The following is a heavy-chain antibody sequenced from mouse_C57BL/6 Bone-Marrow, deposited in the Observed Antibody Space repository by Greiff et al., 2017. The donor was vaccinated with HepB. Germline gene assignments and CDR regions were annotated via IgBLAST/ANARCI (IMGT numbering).Heavy chain of an antibody. CDR1: GYSITSGYY. J-gene: IGHJ4*01. CDR2: ISYDGSN. Sequence: DVKLVESGPGLVKPSQSLSLTCSVTGYSITSGYYWNWIRQFPGNKLEWMGYISYDGSNNYNPSLKNRISITRDTSKNQFFLKLNSVTTEDTATYYCARVLREYAMDYWGQGTSVTVSS. D-gene: IGHD1-1*01. CDR3: ARVLREYAMDY. V-gene: IGHV3-6*01.